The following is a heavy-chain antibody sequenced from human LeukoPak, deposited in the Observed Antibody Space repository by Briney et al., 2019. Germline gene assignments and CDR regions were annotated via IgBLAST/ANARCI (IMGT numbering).Heavy chain of an antibody. CDR2: IYYSGST. J-gene: IGHJ6*02. D-gene: IGHD3-16*01. CDR1: GGSISSYY. CDR3: ARATDDEFYLYYGMDV. V-gene: IGHV4-59*12. Sequence: SETLSLTCTVSGGSISSYYWSWIRQPPGKGLEWIGYIYYSGSTNYNPSLKSRVTISVDTSKNQFSLKLSSVTAADTAVYFCARATDDEFYLYYGMDVWGQGTTVTVSS.